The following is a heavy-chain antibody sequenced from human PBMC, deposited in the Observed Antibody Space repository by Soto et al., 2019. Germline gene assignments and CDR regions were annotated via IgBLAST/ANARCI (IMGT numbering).Heavy chain of an antibody. CDR3: GYYRGGGQLIH. D-gene: IGHD1-26*01. V-gene: IGHV3-33*01. CDR1: GFTFSSYG. CDR2: IWSDGNTK. Sequence: QVQLVESGGGVVQPGRSLRLSCAASGFTFSSYGMHWVRQAPGKGLEWVAVIWSDGNTKFYADSVKGRFTISRDNPKNTQHRQLNRRGFEGTAFYYCGYYRGGGQLIHWGQGTLVNVSS. J-gene: IGHJ4*02.